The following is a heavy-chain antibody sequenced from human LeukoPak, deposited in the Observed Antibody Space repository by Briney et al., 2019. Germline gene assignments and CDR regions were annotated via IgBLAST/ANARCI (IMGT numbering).Heavy chain of an antibody. CDR2: IYHSGST. D-gene: IGHD1-1*01. J-gene: IGHJ4*02. CDR1: GGSISSGGYS. CDR3: ARGRTEGKIPYVDY. V-gene: IGHV4-30-2*01. Sequence: SETLSLTCAVSGGSISSGGYSWSWIRQPPGKGLEWIGYIYHSGSTYYNPSLKSRVTISVDRSKNQFSLKLSSVTAADTAVYYCARGRTEGKIPYVDYWGQGTLVTVSS.